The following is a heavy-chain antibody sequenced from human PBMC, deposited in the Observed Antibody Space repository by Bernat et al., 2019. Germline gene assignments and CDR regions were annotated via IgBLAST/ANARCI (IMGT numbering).Heavy chain of an antibody. CDR3: ARSPLGYGDYVRFLFADY. CDR2: IYYSGST. CDR1: GGSISSGGYY. Sequence: QVQLQESGPGLVKPSQTLSLTCTVSGGSISSGGYYWSWIRQHPGKGLEWIGYIYYSGSTYYNPSLKSRVTISVDTSKNQFSLKLSSVTAADTAVYYCARSPLGYGDYVRFLFADYWGQGTLVTVSS. V-gene: IGHV4-31*03. D-gene: IGHD4-17*01. J-gene: IGHJ4*02.